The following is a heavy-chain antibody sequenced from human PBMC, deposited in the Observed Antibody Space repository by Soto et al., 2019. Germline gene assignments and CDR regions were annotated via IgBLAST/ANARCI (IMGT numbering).Heavy chain of an antibody. CDR3: TTSFIMITFGGVIVDYGMDV. V-gene: IGHV3-15*07. D-gene: IGHD3-16*02. J-gene: IGHJ6*02. CDR1: GFTFSNAW. Sequence: GSLRLSCAASGFTFSNAWMNWVRQAPGKGLEWVGRIKSKTDGGTTDYAAPVKGRFTISRDDSKNTLYLQMNSLKTEDTAVYYCTTSFIMITFGGVIVDYGMDVWGQGTTVTVS. CDR2: IKSKTDGGTT.